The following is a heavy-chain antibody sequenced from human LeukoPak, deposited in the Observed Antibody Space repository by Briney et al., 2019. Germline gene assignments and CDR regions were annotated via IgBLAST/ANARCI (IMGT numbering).Heavy chain of an antibody. CDR1: GVSISRGGYA. J-gene: IGHJ6*03. CDR2: IYHSGTT. V-gene: IGHV4-30-4*07. D-gene: IGHD3-10*01. CDR3: ARAGYYGSGSYLDV. Sequence: SETLSLTCAVSGVSISRGGYAWNWIRQPPGKGLEWIAYIYHSGTTYYNPSLKSRATISVDTSKNQFSLKLSSVTAADTAVYYCARAGYYGSGSYLDVWGKGTTVTVSS.